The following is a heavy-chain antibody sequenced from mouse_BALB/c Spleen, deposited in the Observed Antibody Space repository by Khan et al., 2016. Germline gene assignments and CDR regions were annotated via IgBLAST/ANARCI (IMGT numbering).Heavy chain of an antibody. CDR2: INPDSSTI. J-gene: IGHJ3*01. V-gene: IGHV4-1*02. D-gene: IGHD1-2*01. Sequence: EVQLLESGGGLVQPGGSLKLSCAASGFDFSRYWMSWVRQAPGKGLEWIGEINPDSSTINYTPSLKDKFIISRDNAKNTLYQQMSKVRSEDTALKYCARHHSYGRFAYWGQGTLVTVST. CDR1: GFDFSRYW. CDR3: ARHHSYGRFAY.